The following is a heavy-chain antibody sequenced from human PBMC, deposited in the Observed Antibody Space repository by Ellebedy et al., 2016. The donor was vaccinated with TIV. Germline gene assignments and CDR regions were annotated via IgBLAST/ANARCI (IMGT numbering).Heavy chain of an antibody. CDR3: ARLGDIVGIPPAPEGWFDP. J-gene: IGHJ5*02. D-gene: IGHD2-2*01. CDR1: GYTLTELS. Sequence: ASVKVSCKVSGYTLTELSMHWVRQAPGKGLEWMGGFDPEDGETIYAQKFQGRVTMTEDTSASTAYMELSSLRSEDTAVYYCARLGDIVGIPPAPEGWFDPWGQGTLVTVSS. CDR2: FDPEDGET. V-gene: IGHV1-24*01.